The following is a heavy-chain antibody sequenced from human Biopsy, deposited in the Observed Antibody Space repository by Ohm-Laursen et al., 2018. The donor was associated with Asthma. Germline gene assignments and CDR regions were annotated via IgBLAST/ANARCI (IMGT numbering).Heavy chain of an antibody. Sequence: TQTRTLTCSFSGFSLTSSGANVNWIRQPPWKALEWLARIVWEEDKFYSTTLRTMLTITKGSFEDQGGLTMSNMGPVDTATYYCTRHNDYWGPGILVTVSS. CDR1: GFSLTSSGAN. CDR3: TRHNDY. D-gene: IGHD1-14*01. J-gene: IGHJ4*02. V-gene: IGHV2-70*04. CDR2: IVWEEDK.